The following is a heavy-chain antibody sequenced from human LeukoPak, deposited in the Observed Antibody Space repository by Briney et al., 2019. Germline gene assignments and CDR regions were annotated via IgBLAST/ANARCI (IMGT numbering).Heavy chain of an antibody. CDR3: ARKIWGYYYYMDV. CDR1: GGSISSSNW. CDR2: IYYSGTT. J-gene: IGHJ6*03. D-gene: IGHD3-16*01. V-gene: IGHV4-4*02. Sequence: SGTLSLTCAVSGGSISSSNWWSWVRQPPGKGLEWIGTIYYSGTTYNNPSLKSRVTISVDTSKNQFSLRLSSVTAADTAVYYCARKIWGYYYYMDVWGKGTTVTVSS.